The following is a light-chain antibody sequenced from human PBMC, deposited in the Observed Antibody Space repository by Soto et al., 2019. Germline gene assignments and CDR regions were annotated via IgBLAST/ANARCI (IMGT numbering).Light chain of an antibody. Sequence: SALTQPRSVSGSPGQSVTISCTGTSSDVDDYNYVSWFQQHPGKAPKLMIYDVSERPSGVPDRFSGSKSGNTASLTISGLQAEDEADYYCCSYGGTFYVFGTGTKVTVL. V-gene: IGLV2-11*01. CDR1: SSDVDDYNY. CDR3: CSYGGTFYV. CDR2: DVS. J-gene: IGLJ1*01.